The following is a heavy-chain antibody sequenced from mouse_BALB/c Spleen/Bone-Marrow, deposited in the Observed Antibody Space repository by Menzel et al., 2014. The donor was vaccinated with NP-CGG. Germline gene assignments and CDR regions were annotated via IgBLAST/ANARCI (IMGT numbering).Heavy chain of an antibody. V-gene: IGHV1-7*01. CDR3: ARSPHYYDLDY. CDR1: GYTFSSYW. J-gene: IGHJ2*01. CDR2: INPSTGYT. Sequence: QVQLQQSGAELAKPGASVKMSCKASGYTFSSYWMHWVKQRPGQGLEWIGYINPSTGYTEYNQKFKDKATLTADKSSSTAYMQLSSLTSEDSAVYYCARSPHYYDLDYWGQGTTLTASS. D-gene: IGHD1-2*01.